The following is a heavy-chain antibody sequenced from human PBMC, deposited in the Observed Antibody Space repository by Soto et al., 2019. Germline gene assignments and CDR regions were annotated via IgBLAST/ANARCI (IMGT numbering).Heavy chain of an antibody. CDR2: INNSGST. CDR3: ARAVVVVAATHDAFDI. Sequence: SETLSLTCAVYGGSFSGYYWSWIRQPPGRGLEWIGEINNSGSTSYNPSLKSRVAISVDTTKNQFSLKLSSVAAVDTAVYYCARAVVVVAATHDAFDIWGQGTMVTVSS. D-gene: IGHD2-15*01. V-gene: IGHV4-34*01. CDR1: GGSFSGYY. J-gene: IGHJ3*02.